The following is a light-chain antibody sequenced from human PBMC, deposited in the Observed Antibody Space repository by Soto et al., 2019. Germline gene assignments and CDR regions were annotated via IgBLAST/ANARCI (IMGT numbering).Light chain of an antibody. J-gene: IGKJ1*01. CDR3: QQYGSSPRT. CDR1: QSVSSSY. V-gene: IGKV3-20*01. Sequence: IVLTQSPGTLSLSPGERATLSCRASQSVSSSYLAWYQPKPGQAPRLLIYGASSRATGIPDRFSGSGSGTDFTLTISRLEPEDFAVYYCQQYGSSPRTFGQGTKVEIK. CDR2: GAS.